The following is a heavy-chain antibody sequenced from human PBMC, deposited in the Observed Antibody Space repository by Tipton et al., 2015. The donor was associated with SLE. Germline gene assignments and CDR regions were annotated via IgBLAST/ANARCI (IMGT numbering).Heavy chain of an antibody. CDR1: NGSISSSPYY. Sequence: LRLSCTVSNGSISSSPYYWGWIRQSPGKGLEWVGSIYYSRSTYYNPSLKSRVTISVDTSRNQCSLNLTPVTAADTAVYYCARGPYYYMDVWGKGTTVTVSS. J-gene: IGHJ6*03. CDR3: ARGPYYYMDV. V-gene: IGHV4-39*07. CDR2: IYYSRST.